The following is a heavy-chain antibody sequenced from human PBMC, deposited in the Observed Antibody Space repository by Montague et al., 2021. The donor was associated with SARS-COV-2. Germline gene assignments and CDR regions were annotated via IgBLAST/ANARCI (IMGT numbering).Heavy chain of an antibody. Sequence: SRRLSCAASGFTFSSYEMNWVRQAPGKGLEWVSYISSSGSTIYYADSVKGRFTISRDNAKNSLYLQMNSLRAEDTAVYYCARDVGELFFLVDAFDIWGQGTMVTVSS. V-gene: IGHV3-48*03. CDR3: ARDVGELFFLVDAFDI. CDR2: ISSSGSTI. J-gene: IGHJ3*02. CDR1: GFTFSSYE. D-gene: IGHD3-16*01.